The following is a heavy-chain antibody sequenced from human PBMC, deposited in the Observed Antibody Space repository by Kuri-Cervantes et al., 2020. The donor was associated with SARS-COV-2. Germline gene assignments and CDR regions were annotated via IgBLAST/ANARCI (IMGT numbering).Heavy chain of an antibody. CDR1: GGSVSSGSYY. CDR2: IYYTGST. V-gene: IGHV4-61*01. Sequence: SETLSLTCPLSGGSVSSGSYYWSWIRQPPGKGLEWIGYIYYTGSTNYSPSLKSRVTISVDTSKNQFSLKLSSVTAADTAVYYCARVAAGTIEDYYYGMDVWGQGTTVTVSS. D-gene: IGHD6-13*01. CDR3: ARVAAGTIEDYYYGMDV. J-gene: IGHJ6*02.